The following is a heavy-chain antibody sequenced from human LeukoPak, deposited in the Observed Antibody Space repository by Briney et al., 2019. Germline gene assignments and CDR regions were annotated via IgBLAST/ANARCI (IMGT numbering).Heavy chain of an antibody. CDR1: GFTFSSYG. D-gene: IGHD1-26*01. CDR3: ARGNDSGTYYGDAFDI. CDR2: ISYDGSNK. J-gene: IGHJ3*02. V-gene: IGHV3-30*03. Sequence: GRSLRLSCAASGFTFSSYGMHWVRQAPGKGLEWVAVISYDGSNKYYADSVKGRFTISRDNSKNTLYLQMNSLRADDTAVYHCARGNDSGTYYGDAFDIWGQGTMVTVSS.